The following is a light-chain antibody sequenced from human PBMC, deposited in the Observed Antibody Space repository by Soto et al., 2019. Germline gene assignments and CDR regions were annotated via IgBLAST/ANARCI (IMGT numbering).Light chain of an antibody. V-gene: IGKV3-20*01. CDR1: QSVSSN. CDR3: QQYGSSPS. J-gene: IGKJ5*01. Sequence: EIVMTQSPATLSVSPGERATLSCRASQSVSSNLAWYQQKPGQAPRLLIYGASGRATGIPDRFSGSGSGTDFTLTISRLEPEDFAVYYCQQYGSSPSFGQGTRLEI. CDR2: GAS.